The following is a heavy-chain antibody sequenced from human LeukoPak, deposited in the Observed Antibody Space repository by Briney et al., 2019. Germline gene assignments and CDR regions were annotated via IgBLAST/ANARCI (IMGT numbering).Heavy chain of an antibody. CDR2: IYTSGST. V-gene: IGHV4-4*07. J-gene: IGHJ3*02. CDR3: ARALTTVTTFALDI. CDR1: GGSISSYY. Sequence: RPSETLSLTCTVSGGSISSYYWSWIRQPAGKGLEWIGRIYTSGSTNYNPSLKSRVTMSVDTSKNQFSLKLSSVTAADTAVYYCARALTTVTTFALDIWGQGTVVTVSS. D-gene: IGHD4-17*01.